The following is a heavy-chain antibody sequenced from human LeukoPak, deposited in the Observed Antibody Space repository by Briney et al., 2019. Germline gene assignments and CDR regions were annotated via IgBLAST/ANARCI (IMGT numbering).Heavy chain of an antibody. Sequence: ASVKVSCKASGYPFTGYYVHWVRQAPGHGLEWMGWVNPRNGGTHSAQKFQGRVSMTGDTSITTAYMELTGLTSDDTAVYYCATGAQYGLRGVAYFYYMHVWGTGTTVTVFS. J-gene: IGHJ6*03. CDR1: GYPFTGYY. D-gene: IGHD3-10*01. V-gene: IGHV1-2*02. CDR2: VNPRNGGT. CDR3: ATGAQYGLRGVAYFYYMHV.